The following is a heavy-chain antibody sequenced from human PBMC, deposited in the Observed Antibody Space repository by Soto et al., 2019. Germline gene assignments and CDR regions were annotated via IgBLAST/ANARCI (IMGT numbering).Heavy chain of an antibody. Sequence: ASVKVSCKASGYTFTSYGISWVRQAPGQGLEWMGWISAYNGNTNYAQKLQGRVTMTTDTSTSTACMELRSLRSDDTAVYYCARAAFFVRLPYYFDYWGQGTLVTVSS. V-gene: IGHV1-18*01. CDR2: ISAYNGNT. CDR3: ARAAFFVRLPYYFDY. CDR1: GYTFTSYG. D-gene: IGHD3-3*02. J-gene: IGHJ4*02.